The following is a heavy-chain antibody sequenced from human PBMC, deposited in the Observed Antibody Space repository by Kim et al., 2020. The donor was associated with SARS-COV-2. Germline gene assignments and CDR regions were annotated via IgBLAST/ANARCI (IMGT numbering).Heavy chain of an antibody. CDR2: T. Sequence: TNYSPSLKSRVTISVDTSKNQFSLKLSSVTAADTAVYYCARLAVAHGGDYWGQGTLVTVSS. J-gene: IGHJ4*02. V-gene: IGHV4-34*01. D-gene: IGHD6-19*01. CDR3: ARLAVAHGGDY.